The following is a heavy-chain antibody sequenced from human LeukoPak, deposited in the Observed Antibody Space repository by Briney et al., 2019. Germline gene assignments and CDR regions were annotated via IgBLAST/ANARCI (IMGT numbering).Heavy chain of an antibody. CDR2: MHPGNGNT. Sequence: ASVKVFCKASGYRFISNYIQWVRQAPGLGPEWIGWMHPGNGNTRYAEKFQGRVTMTRDTSINTAYMDLSSLRSDDTAVYYCAREGSYCVGGDCYSFDFWGQGTQITVSS. D-gene: IGHD2-15*01. J-gene: IGHJ4*02. CDR3: AREGSYCVGGDCYSFDF. V-gene: IGHV1-2*02. CDR1: GYRFISNY.